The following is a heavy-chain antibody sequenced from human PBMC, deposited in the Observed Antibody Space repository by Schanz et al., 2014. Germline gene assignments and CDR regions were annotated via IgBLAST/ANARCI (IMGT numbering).Heavy chain of an antibody. V-gene: IGHV3-30*18. D-gene: IGHD3-22*01. J-gene: IGHJ4*02. CDR3: AKSYDTSGYSGFDY. CDR1: GFSFSDYG. Sequence: QVQLVESGGGVVQPGRSLRLSCAGSGFSFSDYGMHWVRQAPGRGLEWVAVISYHGSERYYADSVKGRFTISRDNSKNPLYLQMNSLRTDDTAVYFCAKSYDTSGYSGFDYWGQGTLVTVSS. CDR2: ISYHGSER.